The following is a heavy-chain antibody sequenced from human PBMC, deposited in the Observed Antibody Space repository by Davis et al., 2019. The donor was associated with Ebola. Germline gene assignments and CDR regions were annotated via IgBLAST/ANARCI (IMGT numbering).Heavy chain of an antibody. Sequence: AASVKVSCKASGYTFTGYYMHWVRQAPGQGLEWMGWINPNSGGTNYAQKFQGWVTMTRDTSISTAYMELSRLRSYDTAVYYCARDSSLATTSWFDPWGQGTLVTVSS. V-gene: IGHV1-2*04. CDR3: ARDSSLATTSWFDP. CDR1: GYTFTGYY. CDR2: INPNSGGT. J-gene: IGHJ5*02. D-gene: IGHD4-11*01.